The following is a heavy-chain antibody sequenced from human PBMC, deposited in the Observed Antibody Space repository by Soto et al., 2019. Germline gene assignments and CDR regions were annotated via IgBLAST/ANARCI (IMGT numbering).Heavy chain of an antibody. J-gene: IGHJ3*02. Sequence: EVQLLESGGGLVQPGGSLRLSCAASGFTFSSYAMSWVRQAPGKGLEWVSSISGSGGSTYYADYVKGRFTISRDNSKNTLYLQMNSLRAEDTAVYYCAKAYGIAVAGTSFDIWCQGTMVTVSS. CDR2: ISGSGGST. CDR1: GFTFSSYA. V-gene: IGHV3-23*01. D-gene: IGHD6-19*01. CDR3: AKAYGIAVAGTSFDI.